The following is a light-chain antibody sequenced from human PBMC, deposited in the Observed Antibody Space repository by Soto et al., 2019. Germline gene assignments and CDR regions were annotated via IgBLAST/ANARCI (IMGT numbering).Light chain of an antibody. V-gene: IGLV2-14*03. CDR1: SSYVGGYSY. CDR3: SSYTTSSITP. CDR2: DVT. J-gene: IGLJ1*01. Sequence: QSVLTQPASVSGSPGQSITISCTGTSSYVGGYSYVSWYQHHPGKAPKLLIYDVTTRPSGVSDRFSGSKSGNTASLTISGLQAEDEADYYCSSYTTSSITPFGTGTKVTVL.